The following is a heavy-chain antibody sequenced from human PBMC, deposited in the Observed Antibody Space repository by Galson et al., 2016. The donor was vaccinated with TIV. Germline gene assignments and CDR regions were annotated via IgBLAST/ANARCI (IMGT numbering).Heavy chain of an antibody. J-gene: IGHJ4*02. CDR1: GDSPSDLS. Sequence: SVKVSCKVSGDSPSDLSMHWVRQAPEKGLEWMGGFDPEQHKKIYAQKLQGRVTMTEDTSTDTAFLELSSLSFEDTAVYYCASVAWFPGLSLDNWGQGTLVIVSS. D-gene: IGHD2/OR15-2a*01. V-gene: IGHV1-24*01. CDR2: FDPEQHKK. CDR3: ASVAWFPGLSLDN.